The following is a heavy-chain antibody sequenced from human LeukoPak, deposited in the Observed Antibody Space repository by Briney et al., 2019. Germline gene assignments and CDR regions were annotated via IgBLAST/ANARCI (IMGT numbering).Heavy chain of an antibody. D-gene: IGHD2-2*01. Sequence: PGGSLRLSCAASGFTFRRFGMHWVRQAPGKGLEWVAVICYDGSNKYYADSVKGRFTISRDNSKNTLYLQMNSLRAEDTAVYYCARGGYCSSTSCYEKFNWFDPWGQGTLVTVSS. CDR3: ARGGYCSSTSCYEKFNWFDP. CDR2: ICYDGSNK. J-gene: IGHJ5*02. V-gene: IGHV3-33*01. CDR1: GFTFRRFG.